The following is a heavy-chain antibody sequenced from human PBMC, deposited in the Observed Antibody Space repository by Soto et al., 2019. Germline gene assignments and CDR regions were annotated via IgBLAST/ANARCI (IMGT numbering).Heavy chain of an antibody. J-gene: IGHJ6*02. Sequence: QVQLVQSGAEVKKPGASVKVSCKASGYTFTSYDISWVRQATGQGLEWMGWMNPNSGNTGFAQKFQGRVTMTRNTSISTAYMALSSLRSDDTAVYYCARERAHCGMDVWGQGTTVTVSS. CDR3: ARERAHCGMDV. V-gene: IGHV1-8*01. D-gene: IGHD6-25*01. CDR1: GYTFTSYD. CDR2: MNPNSGNT.